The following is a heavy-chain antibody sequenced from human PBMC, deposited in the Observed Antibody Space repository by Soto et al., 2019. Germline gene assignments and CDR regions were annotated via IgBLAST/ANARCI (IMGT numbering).Heavy chain of an antibody. V-gene: IGHV1-2*04. D-gene: IGHD6-19*01. CDR3: ARGKPGIAVAGI. CDR1: GYTFTSYD. Sequence: GASVKVSCKASGYTFTSYDINWVRQATGQGLEWMGWIDPNSGGTNYAQKFQGWVTMTRDTSISTAYMELSRLRSEDTAVYYCARGKPGIAVAGIWGQGTMVTVSS. CDR2: IDPNSGGT. J-gene: IGHJ3*02.